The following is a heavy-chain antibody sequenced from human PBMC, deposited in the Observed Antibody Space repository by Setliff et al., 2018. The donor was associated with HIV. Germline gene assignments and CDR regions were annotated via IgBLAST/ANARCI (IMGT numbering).Heavy chain of an antibody. D-gene: IGHD3-10*01. V-gene: IGHV4-59*01. J-gene: IGHJ1*01. CDR3: AREGRWLEHPYGFAV. CDR1: GGSIGNYY. Sequence: SETLSLTCTVSGGSIGNYYWNWIRQSPGKGLEWIAYIYYNGNRNYNPSLKSRVTISVDTTKNQFSLKMSSVTAAVTAVYYCAREGRWLEHPYGFAVWGQGRLVTVSS. CDR2: IYYNGNR.